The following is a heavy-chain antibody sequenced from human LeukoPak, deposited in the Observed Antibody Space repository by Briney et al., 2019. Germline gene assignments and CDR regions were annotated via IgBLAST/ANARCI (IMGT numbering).Heavy chain of an antibody. Sequence: ASVKVSCKASGGTFSSYAISWVRQAPGQGLEWMGGIIPIFGTANYAQKFQGRVTITADESTSTAYMELSSLRSEDTAVYYCARDRGYAYDISGYYPLPHDGMDVWGQGTTVTVSS. D-gene: IGHD3-22*01. CDR3: ARDRGYAYDISGYYPLPHDGMDV. CDR2: IIPIFGTA. V-gene: IGHV1-69*13. J-gene: IGHJ6*02. CDR1: GGTFSSYA.